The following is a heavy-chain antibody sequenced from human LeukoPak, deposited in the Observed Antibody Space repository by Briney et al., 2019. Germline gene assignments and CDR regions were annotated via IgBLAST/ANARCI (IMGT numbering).Heavy chain of an antibody. CDR2: INGDGSTT. D-gene: IGHD5-12*01. J-gene: IGHJ4*02. V-gene: IGHV3-74*01. CDR1: GFSFRSCW. Sequence: GGSLRLSCAASGFSFRSCWMHWVRQAPGKELVWVSRINGDGSTTNYADSVRGRFTISRDNAKNTLYLQMNSLRADDSAVYYCATKLGSGYDYVYWGQGTLVTVSS. CDR3: ATKLGSGYDYVY.